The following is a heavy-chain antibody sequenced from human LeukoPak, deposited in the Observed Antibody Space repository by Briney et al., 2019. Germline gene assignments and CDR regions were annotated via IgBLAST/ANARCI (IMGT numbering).Heavy chain of an antibody. Sequence: SETLSLTCTVSGGSISSYYWSWIRQPPGKGLEWIGSIYYSGSTYYNPSLKSRVTISVDTSKNQFSLTLSSVTAADTAVCYCARLPGIVVPAAMSGWFDPWGQGTLVTVSS. CDR1: GGSISSYY. V-gene: IGHV4-39*01. J-gene: IGHJ5*02. CDR2: IYYSGST. CDR3: ARLPGIVVPAAMSGWFDP. D-gene: IGHD2-2*01.